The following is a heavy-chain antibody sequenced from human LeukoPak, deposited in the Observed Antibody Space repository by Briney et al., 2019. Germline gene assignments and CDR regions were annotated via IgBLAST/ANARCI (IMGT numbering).Heavy chain of an antibody. CDR1: GGSISSSSYY. D-gene: IGHD3-22*01. V-gene: IGHV4-39*01. J-gene: IGHJ3*02. CDR3: ARRHPIVVERGAFDI. Sequence: PSETLSLTCTVSGGSISSSSYYWGWIRQPPGKGLEWIGSIYYSGSTYYNPSLKSRVTISVDTSKNQFSLKLSSVTAADTAVYYCARRHPIVVERGAFDIWGQGTMVTVSS. CDR2: IYYSGST.